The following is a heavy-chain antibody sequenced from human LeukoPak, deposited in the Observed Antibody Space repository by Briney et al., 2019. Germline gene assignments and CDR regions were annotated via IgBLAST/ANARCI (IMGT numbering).Heavy chain of an antibody. CDR1: GGTFSSYA. Sequence: SVKVSCKASGGTFSSYAISWVRQAPGQGLEWMGGIIPIFGTANYAQKFQGRVTITTDESTSTAYMELSSLRSEDTAVYYCARCSGSYYNGPYFDCWGQGTLVTVSS. CDR2: IIPIFGTA. J-gene: IGHJ4*02. V-gene: IGHV1-69*05. D-gene: IGHD3-10*02. CDR3: ARCSGSYYNGPYFDC.